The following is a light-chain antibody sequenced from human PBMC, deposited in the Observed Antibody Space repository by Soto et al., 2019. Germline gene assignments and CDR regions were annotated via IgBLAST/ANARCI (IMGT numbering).Light chain of an antibody. CDR1: QGISNY. CDR2: AAS. J-gene: IGKJ5*01. CDR3: QQYNYWPPIT. V-gene: IGKV1-27*01. Sequence: DIQMTQSPSSLSASVGDRVTITFRASQGISNYLAWYQQKPGKVPKLLIYAASTLQSGVPSRFSGSGSGTDFTLTISSLQSEDFAVYYCQQYNYWPPITFGQGTRLEI.